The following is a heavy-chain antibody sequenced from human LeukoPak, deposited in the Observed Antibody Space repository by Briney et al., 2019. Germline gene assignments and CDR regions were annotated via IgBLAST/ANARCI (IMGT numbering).Heavy chain of an antibody. CDR3: AKAGCSSTSCYDY. J-gene: IGHJ4*02. D-gene: IGHD2-2*01. CDR2: ISGSGGST. V-gene: IGHV3-23*01. Sequence: PGGSLRPSCAASGFTFSSYAMSWVRQAPGKGLEWVSAISGSGGSTYYADSVKGRFTISRDNSKNTLYLQMNSLRAEDTAVYYCAKAGCSSTSCYDYWGQGTLVTVSS. CDR1: GFTFSSYA.